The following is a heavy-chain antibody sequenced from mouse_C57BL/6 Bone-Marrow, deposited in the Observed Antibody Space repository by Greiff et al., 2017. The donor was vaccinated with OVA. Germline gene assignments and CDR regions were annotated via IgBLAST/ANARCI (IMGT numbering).Heavy chain of an antibody. D-gene: IGHD2-4*01. V-gene: IGHV5-4*01. CDR1: GFTFSSYA. Sequence: EVHLVESGGGLVKPGGSLKLSCAASGFTFSSYAMSWVRQTPEKRLEWVATISDGGSYTYYPDNVKGRFTISRDNAKNNLYLQMSHLKSEDTAMYYCAREGYDSAYWGQGTLVTVSA. CDR3: AREGYDSAY. CDR2: ISDGGSYT. J-gene: IGHJ3*01.